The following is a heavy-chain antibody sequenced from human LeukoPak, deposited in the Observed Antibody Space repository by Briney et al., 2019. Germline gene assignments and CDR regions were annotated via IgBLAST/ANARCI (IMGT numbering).Heavy chain of an antibody. Sequence: GGSLRLSCAASGFTFSSYSMNWVRQAPGKGLEWVSFISSSSSYIYYADSVKGRFTISRDNAKNSLYLQMNSLRAEDTAVYYCATRKEDTTMVTGKYYYMDVWGKGTTVTISS. CDR1: GFTFSSYS. J-gene: IGHJ6*03. V-gene: IGHV3-21*01. CDR2: ISSSSSYI. D-gene: IGHD5-18*01. CDR3: ATRKEDTTMVTGKYYYMDV.